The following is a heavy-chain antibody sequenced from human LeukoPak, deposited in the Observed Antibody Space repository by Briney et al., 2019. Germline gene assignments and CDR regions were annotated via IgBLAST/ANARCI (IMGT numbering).Heavy chain of an antibody. CDR1: GYTFTGYY. CDR2: INPNSGGT. CDR3: ARDALHYRLYYYMDA. V-gene: IGHV1-2*02. J-gene: IGHJ6*03. D-gene: IGHD1-26*01. Sequence: ASVKVSCKASGYTFTGYYMHWVRQAPGQGLEWMGWINPNSGGTNYAQKFQGRVTMTRDTSISTAYMELSRLRSDDTAVYYCARDALHYRLYYYMDAWGKGTTVTVSS.